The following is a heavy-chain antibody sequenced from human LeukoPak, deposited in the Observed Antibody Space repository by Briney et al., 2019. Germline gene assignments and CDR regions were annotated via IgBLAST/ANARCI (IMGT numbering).Heavy chain of an antibody. CDR3: VKDLSFESSGHVFEY. J-gene: IGHJ4*02. D-gene: IGHD6-19*01. CDR2: ISWDGTT. V-gene: IGHV3-43*01. Sequence: GSLRLSCAASGFTFVGYTLYWVRQTPGKTLEWVSFISWDGTTYYTDSVKGRFTMSRDNSKNSLYLQMDTLRSEDTAFYYCVKDLSFESSGHVFEYWGQGTLVTVSS. CDR1: GFTFVGYT.